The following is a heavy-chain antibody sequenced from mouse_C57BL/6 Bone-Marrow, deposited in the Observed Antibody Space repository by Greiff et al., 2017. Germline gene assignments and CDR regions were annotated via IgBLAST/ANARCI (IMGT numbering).Heavy chain of an antibody. J-gene: IGHJ2*01. CDR3: ARCGLLGY. Sequence: QVQLKESGPELVKPEASVKISCKASGYAFSSSWMNWVKQRPGKGLEWIGRIYPGDGDTNYNGKFKGKATLTADKSSSTAYMQLSSLTSEDSAVYFCARCGLLGYWGQGTTLTVSS. CDR1: GYAFSSSW. CDR2: IYPGDGDT. D-gene: IGHD2-3*01. V-gene: IGHV1-82*01.